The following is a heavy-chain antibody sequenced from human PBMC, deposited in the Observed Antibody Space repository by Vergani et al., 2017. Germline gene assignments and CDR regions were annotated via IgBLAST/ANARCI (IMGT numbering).Heavy chain of an antibody. CDR3: ARDTYYDSSGPGNY. V-gene: IGHV3-30*07. CDR2: IYSGGST. J-gene: IGHJ4*02. CDR1: GFTFSSYA. D-gene: IGHD3-22*01. Sequence: QVQLVESGGGVVQPGRSLRLSCAASGFTFSSYAMHWVRQAPGKGLEWVAVIYSGGSTYYADSVKGRFTISRDNSKNTLYLQMNSLRAEDTAVYYCARDTYYDSSGPGNYWGQGTLVTVSS.